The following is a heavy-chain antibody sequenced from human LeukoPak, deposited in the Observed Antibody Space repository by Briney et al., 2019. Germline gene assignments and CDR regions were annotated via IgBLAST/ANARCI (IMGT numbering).Heavy chain of an antibody. V-gene: IGHV4-34*01. Sequence: PSETLSLTCAVYGGSFSGYYWSWIRQPPGRGLEWIGEINHSGSTNYNPSLKSRVTISVDTSKNQFSLKLSSVTAADPAVYYCARQVGAMDYWGQGTLVTVSS. CDR1: GGSFSGYY. CDR3: ARQVGAMDY. J-gene: IGHJ4*02. CDR2: INHSGST. D-gene: IGHD1-26*01.